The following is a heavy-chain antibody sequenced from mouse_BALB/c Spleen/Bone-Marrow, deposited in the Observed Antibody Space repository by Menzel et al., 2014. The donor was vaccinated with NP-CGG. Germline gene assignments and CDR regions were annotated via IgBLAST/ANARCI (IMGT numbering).Heavy chain of an antibody. D-gene: IGHD2-1*01. Sequence: QVQLKESGAELAKPGASVKMSCKASGYTFINYWIHWVKQRPGQGLEWIGYINPSTAYTAYNQKFQDKTTLTADKSSSKAYMQLSSLTSEDSAVYYCARGNYEAMDYWGQGTSVTVSS. CDR1: GYTFINYW. CDR3: ARGNYEAMDY. CDR2: INPSTAYT. J-gene: IGHJ4*01. V-gene: IGHV1-7*01.